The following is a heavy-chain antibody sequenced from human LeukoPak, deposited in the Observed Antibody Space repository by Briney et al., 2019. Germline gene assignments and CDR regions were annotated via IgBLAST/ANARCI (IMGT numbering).Heavy chain of an antibody. Sequence: GGSLRLPCAASGFTFSNAWMSWVRQAPGKGLEWVGRIKSKTDGGTTDYAAPVKGRFTISRDDSKNTLYLQMNSLKTEDTAVYYCTTDHYYYDSSGQTVYFQHWGQGTLVTVSS. CDR3: TTDHYYYDSSGQTVYFQH. D-gene: IGHD3-22*01. V-gene: IGHV3-15*01. CDR2: IKSKTDGGTT. CDR1: GFTFSNAW. J-gene: IGHJ1*01.